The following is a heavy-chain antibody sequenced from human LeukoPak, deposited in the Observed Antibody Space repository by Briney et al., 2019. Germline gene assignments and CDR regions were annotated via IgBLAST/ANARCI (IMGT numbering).Heavy chain of an antibody. V-gene: IGHV4-61*09. CDR1: GGSISSGSYY. D-gene: IGHD1-1*01. CDR3: ARDGTTFGAFDI. CDR2: IYTSGST. J-gene: IGHJ3*02. Sequence: PSETLSLTCTVSGGSISSGSYYWSWLRQPAGTGLEGIGHIYTSGSTNYNPSLKSRVTISVDTSMNQFSLKLSSVTAADTAVYYCARDGTTFGAFDIWGQGTMVTVSS.